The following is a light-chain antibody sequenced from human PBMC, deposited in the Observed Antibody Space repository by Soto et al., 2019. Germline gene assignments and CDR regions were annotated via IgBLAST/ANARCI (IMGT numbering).Light chain of an antibody. V-gene: IGLV4-69*01. CDR1: SGHSSYA. Sequence: QPVLTQSPSASASLGASVKLTCILSSGHSSYAIAWHQQQPEKGPRYLMKVNNDGSHSKGDGIPDRFSGSSSGAERYLSISSLQSEDEADYYCQTWGTGIRGVVFGGGTKLTVL. CDR2: VNNDGSH. J-gene: IGLJ2*01. CDR3: QTWGTGIRGVV.